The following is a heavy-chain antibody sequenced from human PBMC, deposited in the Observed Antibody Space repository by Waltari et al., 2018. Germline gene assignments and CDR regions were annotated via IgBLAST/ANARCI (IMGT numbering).Heavy chain of an antibody. CDR2: INHSGST. V-gene: IGHV4-34*01. D-gene: IGHD3-3*01. CDR1: GGSFSGYY. J-gene: IGHJ6*02. Sequence: QVQLQQWGAGLLKPSETLSLTCAVYGGSFSGYYWSWIRQPPGKGLEWIGEINHSGSTNYNPSLKSRVTISVDTSKNQFSLKLSSVTAADTAVYYCARGQSAQGYDFWSGYYYYGMDVWGQGTTVTVSS. CDR3: ARGQSAQGYDFWSGYYYYGMDV.